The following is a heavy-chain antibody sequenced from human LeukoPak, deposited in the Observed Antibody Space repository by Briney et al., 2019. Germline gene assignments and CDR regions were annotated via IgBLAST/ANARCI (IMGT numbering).Heavy chain of an antibody. D-gene: IGHD3-16*01. CDR3: AKGTLWGYDYSDY. J-gene: IGHJ4*02. Sequence: GGSLRLSCVASGFMFSNYGMHWVRQAPGKGLEWVAFIEYDGTDTHFADSVRGRFTISRDNSEDTLYLQMDSLRAEDTAVYYCAKGTLWGYDYSDYWGQGTLVTVSS. CDR2: IEYDGTDT. V-gene: IGHV3-30*02. CDR1: GFMFSNYG.